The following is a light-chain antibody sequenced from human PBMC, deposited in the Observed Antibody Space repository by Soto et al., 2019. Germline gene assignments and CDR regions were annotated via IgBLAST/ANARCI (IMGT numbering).Light chain of an antibody. CDR3: SSFTSSVTYV. V-gene: IGLV2-14*01. CDR1: SSDVGGHNS. J-gene: IGLJ1*01. CDR2: DVS. Sequence: QSALTQPASVSGSPGRSITISCTGTSSDVGGHNSVSWYRQDPGKAPKLMIYDVSNRPSGVSDRFSGSKSGNTASLTISGLQIEDEADYYCSSFTSSVTYVFGTGTKVTVL.